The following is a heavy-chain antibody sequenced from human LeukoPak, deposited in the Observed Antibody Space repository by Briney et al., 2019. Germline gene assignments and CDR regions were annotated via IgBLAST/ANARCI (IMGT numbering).Heavy chain of an antibody. V-gene: IGHV4-30-2*05. D-gene: IGHD3-16*02. CDR3: ARDAKYVWGNYRWFDP. Sequence: SETLSLTCDVSGGSISSGLYSWSWIRQPLGKGLEWIGYIYHTGSTYYNPSLKSRVTISVDTSNNQFFLKLSSVTAADTAVYYCARDAKYVWGNYRWFDPWGQGILVTVSS. CDR1: GGSISSGLYS. J-gene: IGHJ5*02. CDR2: IYHTGST.